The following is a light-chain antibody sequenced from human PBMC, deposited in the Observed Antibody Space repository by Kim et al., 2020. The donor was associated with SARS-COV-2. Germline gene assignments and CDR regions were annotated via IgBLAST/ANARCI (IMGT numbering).Light chain of an antibody. CDR3: QQYGSSPLT. CDR2: GAS. CDR1: QGVSSGY. V-gene: IGKV3-20*01. Sequence: SPGERATLSCRASQGVSSGYLAWYQQKRGQAPRLIIYGASSRARGIPDRFSGSGSGTDFTLTISRLEPEDFAVFYCQQYGSSPLTFGGGTKVDIK. J-gene: IGKJ4*01.